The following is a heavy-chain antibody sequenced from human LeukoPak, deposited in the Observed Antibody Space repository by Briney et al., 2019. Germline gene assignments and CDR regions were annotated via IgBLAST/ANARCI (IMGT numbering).Heavy chain of an antibody. J-gene: IGHJ4*02. D-gene: IGHD3-10*01. CDR2: IKSKTDGGTT. Sequence: GGSLRLSCEASGFTFSSAWMSWVRQAPGKGLEWVGRIKSKTDGGTTDYAAPVKGRFTISRDDSKNTLYLQMNSLKTEDTAVYYCTTVGTMVRGGKDYWGQGTLVTVSS. V-gene: IGHV3-15*01. CDR1: GFTFSSAW. CDR3: TTVGTMVRGGKDY.